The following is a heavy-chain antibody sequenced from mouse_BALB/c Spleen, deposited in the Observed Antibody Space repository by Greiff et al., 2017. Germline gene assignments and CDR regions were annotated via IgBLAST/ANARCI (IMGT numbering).Heavy chain of an antibody. CDR2: IWSGGST. Sequence: VQRVESGPGLVQPSQSLSITCTVSGFSLTSYGVHWVRQSPGKGLEWLGVIWSGGSTDYNAAFISRLSISKDNSKSQVFFKMNSLQANDTAIYYGARKSSYHYSYAMDYWGQGTSVTVSS. D-gene: IGHD2-12*01. CDR3: ARKSSYHYSYAMDY. CDR1: GFSLTSYG. J-gene: IGHJ4*01. V-gene: IGHV2-2*02.